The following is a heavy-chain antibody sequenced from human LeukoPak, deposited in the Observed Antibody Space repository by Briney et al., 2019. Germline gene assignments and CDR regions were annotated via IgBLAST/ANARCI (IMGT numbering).Heavy chain of an antibody. Sequence: SETLSLACAVYGGSLSGYYWIWIRQPPGKGLEWIGEINHSGSTNYNPSLKSRVTISVDTSKNQFSLKLSSVTAADTAVYYCARGPRGHQNYYFDYWGQGTLVTVSS. CDR2: INHSGST. J-gene: IGHJ4*02. V-gene: IGHV4-34*01. CDR1: GGSLSGYY. CDR3: ARGPRGHQNYYFDY.